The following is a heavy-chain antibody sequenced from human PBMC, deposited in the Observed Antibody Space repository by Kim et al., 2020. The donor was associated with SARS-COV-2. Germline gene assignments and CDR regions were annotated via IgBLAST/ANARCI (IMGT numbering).Heavy chain of an antibody. CDR3: ASFGVGY. Sequence: SGSTNYNPSLKSRVTISVDKSKNQFSLKLSSVTAADTAVYYCASFGVGYWGQGTLVTVSS. J-gene: IGHJ4*02. D-gene: IGHD3-3*01. V-gene: IGHV4-4*02. CDR2: SGST.